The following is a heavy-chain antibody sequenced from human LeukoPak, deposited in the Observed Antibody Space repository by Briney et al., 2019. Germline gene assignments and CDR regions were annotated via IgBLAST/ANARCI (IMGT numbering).Heavy chain of an antibody. CDR3: VRDNTAAGYSYCSYYYYCMDV. D-gene: IGHD5-18*01. J-gene: IGHJ6*04. CDR1: GFTFSSYD. Sequence: GGSLRLSCAASGFTFSSYDMNWVRQAPGKGLEWVSYIRSSGSDTYYADSVKGRLTISRDNAKNSLFLQMNSLRAEDTALYYFVRDNTAAGYSYCSYYYYCMDVWGKGTTVTVSS. V-gene: IGHV3-48*03. CDR2: IRSSGSDT.